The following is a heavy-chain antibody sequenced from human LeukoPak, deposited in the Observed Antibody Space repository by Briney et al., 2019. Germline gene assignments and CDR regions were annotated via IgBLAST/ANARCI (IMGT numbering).Heavy chain of an antibody. D-gene: IGHD2-2*01. Sequence: GGSLRLSCAASGFTFSSYWMHWVRQAPGKGPVWVSRINSDGSSTTYADSVKGRFTISRDNAKNTLYLQMNSLRAEDTAVYYCAREFYCTSASCHDYWGQGTLVTVSS. CDR3: AREFYCTSASCHDY. CDR2: INSDGSST. J-gene: IGHJ4*02. CDR1: GFTFSSYW. V-gene: IGHV3-74*01.